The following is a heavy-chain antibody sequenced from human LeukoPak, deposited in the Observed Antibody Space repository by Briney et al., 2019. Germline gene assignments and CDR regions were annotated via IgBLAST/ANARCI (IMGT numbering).Heavy chain of an antibody. Sequence: SGGSLRLSCTASGFTVSSNYMSWVRQAPGKGLEWVSVIYSGGSTYYADSVKGRFTISRDNSKNTLYLQMNSLRAEDTAVYYCARGRNYYGSGKDAFDIWGQGTMVTVSS. J-gene: IGHJ3*02. D-gene: IGHD3-10*01. V-gene: IGHV3-53*01. CDR3: ARGRNYYGSGKDAFDI. CDR2: IYSGGST. CDR1: GFTVSSNY.